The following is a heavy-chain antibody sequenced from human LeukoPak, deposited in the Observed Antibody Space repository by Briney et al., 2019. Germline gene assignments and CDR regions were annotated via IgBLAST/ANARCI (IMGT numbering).Heavy chain of an antibody. V-gene: IGHV4-59*12. Sequence: PSETLSLTCTVSGGSISSYYWSWIRQPPGKGLEWIGYIYYSGSTNYNPSLKSRVTMSVDTSKNQFSLKLSSVTAADTAVYYCNTRTRAFDIWGQGTMVTVSS. D-gene: IGHD2-2*02. CDR3: NTRTRAFDI. CDR1: GGSISSYY. J-gene: IGHJ3*02. CDR2: IYYSGST.